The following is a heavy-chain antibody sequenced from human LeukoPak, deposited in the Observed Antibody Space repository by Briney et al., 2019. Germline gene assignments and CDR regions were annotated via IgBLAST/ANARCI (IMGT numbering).Heavy chain of an antibody. V-gene: IGHV3-53*01. D-gene: IGHD2-8*01. CDR1: GFTVSSNY. CDR2: TYSGGST. CDR3: ARGGDIVLMVYAEDWYFDL. Sequence: GGSLRLSCAASGFTVSSNYMSWVRQAPGKGLEWVSVTYSGGSTYYADSVKGRFTISRDNSKNTLYLQMNSLRAEDTAVYYCARGGDIVLMVYAEDWYFDLWGRGTLVTVSS. J-gene: IGHJ2*01.